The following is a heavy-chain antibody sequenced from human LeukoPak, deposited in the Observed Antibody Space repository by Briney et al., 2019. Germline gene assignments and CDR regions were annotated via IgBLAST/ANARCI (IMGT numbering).Heavy chain of an antibody. J-gene: IGHJ4*02. V-gene: IGHV3-11*04. D-gene: IGHD6-19*01. Sequence: GGSLRLSCAASGITFSDYYMSWIRQAPGKGLQWVSYLSSSGSTIYYADSEKGRFTISRDNAKNSLYLQMNSLRAEDTAVYYCARAAGSGWYFFDYWGQGTLVTVSS. CDR3: ARAAGSGWYFFDY. CDR2: LSSSGSTI. CDR1: GITFSDYY.